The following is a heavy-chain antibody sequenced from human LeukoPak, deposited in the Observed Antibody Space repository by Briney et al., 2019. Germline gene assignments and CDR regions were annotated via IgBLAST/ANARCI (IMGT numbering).Heavy chain of an antibody. J-gene: IGHJ3*02. V-gene: IGHV4-59*01. CDR1: GGSISSYY. D-gene: IGHD4-23*01. CDR3: ARDGVTVVTPGYAFDI. Sequence: PSETLSLTCTVSGGSISSYYWSWIRQPPGKGLEWIGYIYYSGSTNYNPSLKSRVTISVDTSKNQFSLKLSSVTAADTAVYYCARDGVTVVTPGYAFDIWGQGTMVTVSS. CDR2: IYYSGST.